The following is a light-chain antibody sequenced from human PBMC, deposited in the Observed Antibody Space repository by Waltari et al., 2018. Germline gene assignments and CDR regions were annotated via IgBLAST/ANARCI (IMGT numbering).Light chain of an antibody. CDR3: QTGGTGPRV. V-gene: IGLV4-69*01. CDR1: SGHSSYA. Sequence: QVVLTQSPSASASLGASVKLTCTLSSGHSSYAIAWHQQQPEKGPRYLMKVNSDGSNNKGDRLPDRYAGYSSGAERYLTSSGLQSEDEADYYCQTGGTGPRVFGGVTKLTAL. CDR2: VNSDGSN. J-gene: IGLJ2*01.